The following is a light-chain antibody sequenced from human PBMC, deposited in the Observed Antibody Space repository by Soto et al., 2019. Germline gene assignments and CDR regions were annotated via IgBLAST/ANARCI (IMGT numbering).Light chain of an antibody. CDR2: DND. CDR3: GTWDTSLDVV. CDR1: SSNIGNTG. Sequence: QSVLTQPPSVSAAPGQTVTISCYGSSSNIGNTGVSWYQQFPGTAPKLLIYDNDKRPSGIPDRFSGSKSGTSATLGITGLQAGDEADYYCGTWDTSLDVVFGGGTKLTVL. J-gene: IGLJ2*01. V-gene: IGLV1-51*01.